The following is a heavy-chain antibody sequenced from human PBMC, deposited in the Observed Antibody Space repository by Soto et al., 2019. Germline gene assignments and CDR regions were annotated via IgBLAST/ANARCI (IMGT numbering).Heavy chain of an antibody. CDR1: GFTLSDYY. Sequence: QVQLVESGGGLVKPGGSLRLSCAASGFTLSDYYMTWIRQAPGKGLEWVSDISISGTTIHYSDSVRGRFTISRDNAKNSLWLNMNTLRAEDTAVDYCARFRGDGYDHFWGQGTLVTVSS. J-gene: IGHJ4*02. CDR3: ARFRGDGYDHF. CDR2: ISISGTTI. V-gene: IGHV3-11*01. D-gene: IGHD3-22*01.